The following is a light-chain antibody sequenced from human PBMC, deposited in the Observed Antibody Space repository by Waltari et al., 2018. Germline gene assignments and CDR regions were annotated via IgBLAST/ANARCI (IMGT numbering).Light chain of an antibody. CDR2: AAS. CDR1: QDIRNS. J-gene: IGKJ1*01. V-gene: IGKV1-27*01. CDR3: QEYNNAPPT. Sequence: DIQMTQFPSSLSASVGERVTITCRASQDIRNSLAWYQQKPGKVPILLIYAASTLQLGVPSRFSGSGAGTYFTLTISGLQPEDVATYYCQEYNNAPPTFGQGTKVEI.